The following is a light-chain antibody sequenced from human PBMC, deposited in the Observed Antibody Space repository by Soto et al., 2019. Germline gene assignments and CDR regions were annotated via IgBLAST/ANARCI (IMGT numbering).Light chain of an antibody. CDR3: CSYAGSYTFV. CDR1: SSDVGVYNY. CDR2: DVS. J-gene: IGLJ1*01. V-gene: IGLV2-11*01. Sequence: LTQPRSVTWSPEQSDTISCTGTSSDVGVYNYVSWYQQYPGKAPKIMIYDVSKRPSGVPDRFSGSKSDNTASLTISGLQAGDEADYYCCSYAGSYTFVFGIGTKV.